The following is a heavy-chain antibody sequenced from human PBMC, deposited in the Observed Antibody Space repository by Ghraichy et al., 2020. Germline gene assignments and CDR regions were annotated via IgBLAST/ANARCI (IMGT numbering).Heavy chain of an antibody. CDR1: GGSFSGYY. J-gene: IGHJ4*02. D-gene: IGHD5-12*01. V-gene: IGHV4-34*01. CDR2: INQSGST. Sequence: SETLSLTCAVYGGSFSGYYWSWIRQPPGKGLEWIGEINQSGSTNYNPSLKSRVTISVDTSKNQFSLKLSSVTAADTAVYYCGRTDTGYDYLMIDYWGQGTLVTVSS. CDR3: GRTDTGYDYLMIDY.